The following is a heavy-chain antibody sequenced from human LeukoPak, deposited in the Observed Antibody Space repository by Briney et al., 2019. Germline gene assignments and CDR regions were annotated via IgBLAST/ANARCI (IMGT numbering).Heavy chain of an antibody. CDR3: ARHTVLLWFGESGYGY. V-gene: IGHV3-7*01. D-gene: IGHD3-10*01. J-gene: IGHJ4*02. CDR2: IKQDGSEK. CDR1: GFTFSSYA. Sequence: PGGSLRLSCAASGFTFSSYAMSWVRQAPGKGLEWVANIKQDGSEKYYVDSVKGRFTISRDNAKNSLYLQMNSLRAEDTAVYYCARHTVLLWFGESGYGYWGQGTLVTVSS.